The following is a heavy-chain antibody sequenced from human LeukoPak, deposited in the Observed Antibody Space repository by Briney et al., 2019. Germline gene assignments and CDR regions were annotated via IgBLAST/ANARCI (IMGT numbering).Heavy chain of an antibody. V-gene: IGHV1-2*02. J-gene: IGHJ4*02. CDR3: ARDNGGSYPFDY. Sequence: ASVKVSCMASGYTFTGYYMHWVRQAPGQGLEWMGWINPNSGGTNYAQKFQGRVTMTRDTSISTAYMELSRLRSDDTAVYYCARDNGGSYPFDYWGQGTLVTVSS. CDR1: GYTFTGYY. D-gene: IGHD1-26*01. CDR2: INPNSGGT.